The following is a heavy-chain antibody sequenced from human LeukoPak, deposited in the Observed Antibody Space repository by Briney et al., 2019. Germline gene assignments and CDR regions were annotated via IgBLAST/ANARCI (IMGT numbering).Heavy chain of an antibody. D-gene: IGHD2/OR15-2a*01. CDR1: GYTFTGYY. Sequence: ASVKVSCKASGYTFTGYYMHWVRQAPGQGLEWMGWINPNSGGTNYAQKFQGRVTMTRDTSISTAYMELSRLRSDDTAIYYCATYRQVLLPFESWGQGTLVTVSS. V-gene: IGHV1-2*02. CDR2: INPNSGGT. CDR3: ATYRQVLLPFES. J-gene: IGHJ4*02.